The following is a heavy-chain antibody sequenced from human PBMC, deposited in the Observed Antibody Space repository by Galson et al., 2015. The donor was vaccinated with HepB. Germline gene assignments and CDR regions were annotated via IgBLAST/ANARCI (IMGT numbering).Heavy chain of an antibody. D-gene: IGHD4-17*01. CDR3: ARGTVTLLPFDY. J-gene: IGHJ4*02. V-gene: IGHV4-30-4*01. CDR2: IYYSGST. Sequence: TLSLTCTVSGGSISSGDYYWSWIRQPPGKGLEWIGYIYYSGSTYYNPSLKSRVTISVDTSKNQFSLKLSSVTAADTAVYYCARGTVTLLPFDYWGQGTLVTVSS. CDR1: GGSISSGDYY.